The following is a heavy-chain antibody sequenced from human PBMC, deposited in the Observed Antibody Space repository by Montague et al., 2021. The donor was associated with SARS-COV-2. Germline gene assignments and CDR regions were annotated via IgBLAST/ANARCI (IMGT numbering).Heavy chain of an antibody. CDR3: AREYSNAYYYYYMDV. CDR2: IYTSGST. J-gene: IGHJ6*03. D-gene: IGHD2-15*01. V-gene: IGHV4-61*02. Sequence: TLSLTCTVSGGSISSGGYYWSWIRQPAGKGLEWIGRIYTSGSTDYNPSLKSRVTISVDTSKNQFSLKLSSVTAADTAVYYCAREYSNAYYYYYMDVWGKGTTVTVSS. CDR1: GGSISSGGYY.